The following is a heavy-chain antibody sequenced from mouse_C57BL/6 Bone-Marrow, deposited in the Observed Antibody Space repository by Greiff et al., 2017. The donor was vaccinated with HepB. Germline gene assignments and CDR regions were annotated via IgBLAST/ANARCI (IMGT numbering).Heavy chain of an antibody. CDR3: ARVTGTNYAMDY. CDR2: INYDGSST. CDR1: GFTFSDYY. Sequence: EVQLVESEGGLVQPGRSMKLSCTASGFTFSDYYMAWVRQVPEKGLEWVANINYDGSSTYYLDSLKSRFIISRDNAKNILYLQMSSLKSEDTATYYCARVTGTNYAMDYWGQGTSVTVSS. V-gene: IGHV5-16*01. J-gene: IGHJ4*01. D-gene: IGHD4-1*01.